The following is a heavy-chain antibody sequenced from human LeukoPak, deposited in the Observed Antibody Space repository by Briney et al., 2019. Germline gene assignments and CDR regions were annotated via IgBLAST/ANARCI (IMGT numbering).Heavy chain of an antibody. J-gene: IGHJ5*02. CDR3: ARALPRRAAAGIGGTYNWFDP. CDR1: GYTFTGDY. Sequence: ASVKVSCKASGYTFTGDYMHWVRQAPGQGLEWMGWINPNSGGTNYAQKFQGWVTMTRDTSISTAYMELSRLRSDDTAVYYCARALPRRAAAGIGGTYNWFDPWGQGTLVTVSS. V-gene: IGHV1-2*04. D-gene: IGHD6-13*01. CDR2: INPNSGGT.